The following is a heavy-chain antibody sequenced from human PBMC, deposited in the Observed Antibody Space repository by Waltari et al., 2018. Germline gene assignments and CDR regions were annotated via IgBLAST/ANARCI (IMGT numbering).Heavy chain of an antibody. V-gene: IGHV1-69*01. Sequence: QVQLVQSGAEVKKPGSSVKVSCKASGGTFSSYAISWVRQAPGQGLEWMGGIIPIFGTANYAQKFQGRVTITADESTSTAYMELSSLRSEDTTVYYCARDVYCSSTSCSRYYYYMDVWGKGTTVTVSS. D-gene: IGHD2-2*01. CDR2: IIPIFGTA. CDR3: ARDVYCSSTSCSRYYYYMDV. CDR1: GGTFSSYA. J-gene: IGHJ6*03.